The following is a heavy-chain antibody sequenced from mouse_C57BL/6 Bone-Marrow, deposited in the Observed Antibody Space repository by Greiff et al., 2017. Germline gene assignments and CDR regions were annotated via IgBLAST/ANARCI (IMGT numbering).Heavy chain of an antibody. CDR1: GFSFNTYA. Sequence: EVQLVESGGGLVQPKGSLKLSCAASGFSFNTYAMNWVRQAPGKGLEWVARIRSKSNNYATYYADSVKDRFTISRDDSESMLYLQMNNLKTEDTAMYYCVRQGYYGSSYVDYAMDYWGQGTSVTVSS. J-gene: IGHJ4*01. CDR3: VRQGYYGSSYVDYAMDY. D-gene: IGHD1-1*01. V-gene: IGHV10-1*01. CDR2: IRSKSNNYAT.